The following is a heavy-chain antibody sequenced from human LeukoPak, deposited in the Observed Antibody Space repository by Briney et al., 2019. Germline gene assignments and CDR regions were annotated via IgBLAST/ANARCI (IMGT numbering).Heavy chain of an antibody. Sequence: QPGGSLRLSCAASGFTFSNYGMHWVRQAPGKGLEWVGVILNDGSNKNYADSVKGRFTISRDNSKSTLYLQMNSLRAEDTALYYCAKEGFGWYYYDNWGQGTLVTVSS. CDR1: GFTFSNYG. J-gene: IGHJ4*02. CDR3: AKEGFGWYYYDN. CDR2: ILNDGSNK. V-gene: IGHV3-30*18. D-gene: IGHD3-10*01.